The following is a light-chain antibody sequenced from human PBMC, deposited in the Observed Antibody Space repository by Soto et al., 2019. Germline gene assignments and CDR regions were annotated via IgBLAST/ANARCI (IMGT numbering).Light chain of an antibody. V-gene: IGLV5-37*01. CDR3: MIWPSNGVV. CDR2: YYSDSNK. CDR1: SDINVGTYN. Sequence: QAVVTQPPSSSASPGESASLTCTLPSDINVGTYNIYWYQQKPGSPPRYLLYYYSDSNKGQGSGVPSRFSGSKDASANTGVLFISGLQSEDEADYYCMIWPSNGVVFGGGTKLTVL. J-gene: IGLJ2*01.